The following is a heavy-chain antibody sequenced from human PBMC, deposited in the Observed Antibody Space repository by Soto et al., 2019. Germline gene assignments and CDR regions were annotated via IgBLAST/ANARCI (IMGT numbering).Heavy chain of an antibody. D-gene: IGHD5-18*01. V-gene: IGHV1-18*01. CDR1: GYSFSDYG. CDR3: GRARSAAMVTSDY. Sequence: QVQLVQSGPEVKKPGASGKVSCKASGYSFSDYGVTWVRQSPGQGLQWMGWISAYNDDRNYAQNFQDRITMTTDTSTSTAYVELRSLRSDDTAVYFCGRARSAAMVTSDYWGQGTLVTVSS. J-gene: IGHJ4*02. CDR2: ISAYNDDR.